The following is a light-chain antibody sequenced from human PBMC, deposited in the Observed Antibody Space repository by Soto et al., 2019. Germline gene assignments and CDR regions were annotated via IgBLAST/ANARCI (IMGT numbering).Light chain of an antibody. CDR1: QSVSGW. CDR2: DAS. V-gene: IGKV1-5*01. Sequence: DIQMTQSPSTLSASVGDTVTVTCRASQSVSGWLAWYQQTPGEPPKILIYDASSLASGVPSRFSGSGSGTEFTLTISRLQPDDFETYYCQQYNSYPWTFGQGTKVDIK. J-gene: IGKJ1*01. CDR3: QQYNSYPWT.